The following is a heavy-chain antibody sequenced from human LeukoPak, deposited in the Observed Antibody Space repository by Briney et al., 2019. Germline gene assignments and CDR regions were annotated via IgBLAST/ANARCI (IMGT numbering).Heavy chain of an antibody. CDR2: ISWNSGSI. J-gene: IGHJ4*02. D-gene: IGHD6-19*01. V-gene: IGHV3-9*03. Sequence: GRSQRLSCAASGFTFDDYAMHWVRQAPGKGLEWVSGISWNSGSIGYADSVKGRFTISRDNAKNSLYLQMNSLRAEDMALYYCARAYSSGSPYFDYWGQGTLVTVSS. CDR3: ARAYSSGSPYFDY. CDR1: GFTFDDYA.